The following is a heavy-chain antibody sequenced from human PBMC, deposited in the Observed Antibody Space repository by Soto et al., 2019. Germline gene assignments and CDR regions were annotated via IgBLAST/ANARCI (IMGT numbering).Heavy chain of an antibody. V-gene: IGHV4-34*01. CDR2: INHSGST. D-gene: IGHD6-19*01. J-gene: IGHJ6*01. Sequence: SETLSLTCAVYCRSFSGYFWSWIHEPAGKGLEWIGEINHSGSTNYNPSLKSRVTISVDTSKNQFSLKLSSVTAADTAVYYCARERIAVAGKFYYYYGMDVWGQGTTVT. CDR3: ARERIAVAGKFYYYYGMDV. CDR1: CRSFSGYF.